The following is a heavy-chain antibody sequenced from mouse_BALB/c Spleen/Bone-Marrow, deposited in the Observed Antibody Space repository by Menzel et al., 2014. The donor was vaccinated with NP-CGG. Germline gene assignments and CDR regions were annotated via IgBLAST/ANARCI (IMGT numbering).Heavy chain of an antibody. J-gene: IGHJ3*01. CDR3: VLGRDRFAY. D-gene: IGHD4-1*01. CDR1: GFTFXTYA. V-gene: IGHV10-1*02. Sequence: EVMLVESGGGMAQPKGSLKLSCAASGFTFXTYAMNWVRQTPGKGLEWVARIRSKSNNYATYYVDSVKDRFTISRDDSQSMLFLQMNNLKTEDTAMYYCVLGRDRFAYWGQGTLVTVSA. CDR2: IRSKSNNYAT.